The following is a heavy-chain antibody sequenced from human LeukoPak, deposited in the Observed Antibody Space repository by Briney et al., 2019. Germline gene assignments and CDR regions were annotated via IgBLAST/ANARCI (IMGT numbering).Heavy chain of an antibody. Sequence: GGSLTLSCAASGFTFSSYSMNWVRQAPGKGLEWVSSISSSSSYIYYAYSVKGRFTISRDNAKNSLYLQMNSLRAEDTAVYYCTRYYGSGSPPFDYWGQGTLVTVSS. D-gene: IGHD3-10*01. CDR1: GFTFSSYS. V-gene: IGHV3-21*01. CDR3: TRYYGSGSPPFDY. J-gene: IGHJ4*02. CDR2: ISSSSSYI.